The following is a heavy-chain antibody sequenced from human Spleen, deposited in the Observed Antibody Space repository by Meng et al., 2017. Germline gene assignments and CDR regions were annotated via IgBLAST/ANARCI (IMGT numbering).Heavy chain of an antibody. V-gene: IGHV5-51*01. CDR2: IYPADSDT. Sequence: GESLKISCKGSGYSFTSYWIGWVRQMPGKGLEWMGIIYPADSDTRYSPSFQGQVTISVDKSISTAYLQWSSLKASDTAMYYCARHGETFDYSAYREFDYWGQGTQVTVSS. CDR1: GYSFTSYW. J-gene: IGHJ4*02. D-gene: IGHD3-9*01. CDR3: ARHGETFDYSAYREFDY.